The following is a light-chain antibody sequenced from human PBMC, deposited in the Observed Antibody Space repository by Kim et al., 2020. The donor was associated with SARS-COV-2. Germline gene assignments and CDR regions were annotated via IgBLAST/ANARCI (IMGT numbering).Light chain of an antibody. CDR2: DAT. CDR1: HTIKNR. CDR3: QQSNDWPPLT. V-gene: IGKV3-15*01. Sequence: CPGERASLSCRASHTIKNRLVWYQQKPGQSPRLLIYDATTRATGIPARFIGSGSETDFTLTISSLQSEDFAVYYCQQSNDWPPLTFGQGTKVDIK. J-gene: IGKJ1*01.